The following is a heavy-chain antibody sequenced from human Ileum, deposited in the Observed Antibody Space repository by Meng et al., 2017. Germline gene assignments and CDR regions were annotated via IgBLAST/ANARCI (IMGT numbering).Heavy chain of an antibody. CDR2: IHHSGST. Sequence: QVQAQAAGAGLLEPPGALSRACPVYGGSFSGYYWSWIRQPPEKGLEWIGEIHHSGSTNYNPSLKSRVTTSVDTSKNQFSLKLTSVTAADTAVYYCARGAWLVRGVIISSFDYWGQGALVTVSS. CDR3: ARGAWLVRGVIISSFDY. CDR1: GGSFSGYY. D-gene: IGHD3-10*01. V-gene: IGHV4-34*01. J-gene: IGHJ4*02.